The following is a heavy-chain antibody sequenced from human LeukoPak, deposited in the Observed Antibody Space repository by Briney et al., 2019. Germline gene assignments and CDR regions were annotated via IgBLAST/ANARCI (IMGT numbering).Heavy chain of an antibody. D-gene: IGHD3-22*01. Sequence: PGGSLRPSCAASGSTFDDYAMHWARQAPGKGREWDSGISWNGGSIGYADSVKGRFTISRDNAKNSLYLQMNSLRAEDTALYYCAKDNSDYYDSSGYYVNWGQGTLVTVSS. CDR2: ISWNGGSI. CDR1: GSTFDDYA. CDR3: AKDNSDYYDSSGYYVN. V-gene: IGHV3-9*01. J-gene: IGHJ4*02.